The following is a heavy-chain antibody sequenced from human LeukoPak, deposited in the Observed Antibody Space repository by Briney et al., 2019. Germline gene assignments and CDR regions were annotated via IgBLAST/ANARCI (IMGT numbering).Heavy chain of an antibody. D-gene: IGHD5-24*01. CDR1: GGSISSYY. J-gene: IGHJ4*02. CDR3: AREDGYNFNY. V-gene: IGHV4-59*01. CDR2: IYYSGST. Sequence: SETLSLTCAVSGGSISSYYWSWVRQPPGKGLEWIGYIYYSGSTNYNPSLKGRVTISVDTYKNQFSLKLSSVTAADTAVYYCAREDGYNFNYWGQGTLVTVSS.